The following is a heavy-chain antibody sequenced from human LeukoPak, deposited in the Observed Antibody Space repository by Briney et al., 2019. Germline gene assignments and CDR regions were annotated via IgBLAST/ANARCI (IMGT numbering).Heavy chain of an antibody. J-gene: IGHJ6*03. Sequence: ASVKVSCTASGYTFTIYGISWVRQAPGQGLEWMGWISAYNGNTNYAQKLQGRVTMTTDTSTSTAYMELRSLRSDDTAVYYCARPSTVTTDYYYMDVWGKGTTVTVSS. CDR1: GYTFTIYG. CDR2: ISAYNGNT. CDR3: ARPSTVTTDYYYMDV. V-gene: IGHV1-18*01. D-gene: IGHD4-11*01.